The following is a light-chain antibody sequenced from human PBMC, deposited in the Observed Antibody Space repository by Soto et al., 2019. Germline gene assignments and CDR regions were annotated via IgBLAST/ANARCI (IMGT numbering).Light chain of an antibody. Sequence: IQMTQSPSTLSASVGDRVTITCRASQSTSRWLAWYQQKPGKAPKVLIYKAASLESGVPSRFSGSGSGTEFTLTISSLQPDDFATYYCQQYDSYSYTFGQGTKLEIK. CDR3: QQYDSYSYT. V-gene: IGKV1-5*03. CDR2: KAA. J-gene: IGKJ2*01. CDR1: QSTSRW.